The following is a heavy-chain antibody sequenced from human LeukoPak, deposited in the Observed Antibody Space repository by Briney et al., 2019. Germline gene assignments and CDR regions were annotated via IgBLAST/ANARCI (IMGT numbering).Heavy chain of an antibody. V-gene: IGHV1-46*01. CDR1: GYTFTSYY. CDR2: INPSGGST. Sequence: GASVKVSCKASGYTFTSYYMHWVRQAPGQGLEWMGIINPSGGSTSYAQKFQGRVTMTRDTSTSTVYMELSSLRSEDTAVYYCARDLRFTMVRGVPGYWGQGTLVTVSS. CDR3: ARDLRFTMVRGVPGY. D-gene: IGHD3-10*01. J-gene: IGHJ4*02.